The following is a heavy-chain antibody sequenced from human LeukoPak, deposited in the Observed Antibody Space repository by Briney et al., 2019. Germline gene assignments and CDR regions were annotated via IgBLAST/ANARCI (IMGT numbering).Heavy chain of an antibody. Sequence: ASVKVSCKASGGTFSSYAISWVRQAPGQGLEWMGWINPNSGGTNYAQKFQGRVTMTRDTPISTAYMELSRLRSDDTAVYYCARVLDYGDYADYYYGMDVWGQGTTVTVSS. CDR1: GGTFSSYA. CDR2: INPNSGGT. V-gene: IGHV1-2*02. CDR3: ARVLDYGDYADYYYGMDV. D-gene: IGHD4-17*01. J-gene: IGHJ6*02.